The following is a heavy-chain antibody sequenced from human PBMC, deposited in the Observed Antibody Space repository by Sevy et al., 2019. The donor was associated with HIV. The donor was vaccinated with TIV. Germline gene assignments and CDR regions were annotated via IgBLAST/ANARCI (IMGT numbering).Heavy chain of an antibody. D-gene: IGHD2-8*01. CDR1: GFTLARFS. V-gene: IGHV3-23*01. CDR3: AREGCTKPHDY. J-gene: IGHJ4*02. Sequence: GGSLRPPWRPPGFTLARFSMAGVRQLPGKGLGWVSTLSFGCGEINHADSVKGRLTISRDNSKNSLYLQMNNLRAEDTAVYYCAREGCTKPHDYWGQGTLVTVSS. CDR2: LSFGCGEI.